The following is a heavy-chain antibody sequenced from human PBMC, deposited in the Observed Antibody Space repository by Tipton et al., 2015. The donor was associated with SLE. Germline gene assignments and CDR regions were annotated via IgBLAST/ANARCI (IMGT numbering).Heavy chain of an antibody. CDR3: ARGVPPRTAMGYYYYYYYMDV. Sequence: TLSLTCTVSGGSISSHYWSWIRQPPGKGLEWIGYIYYSGSTNYNPSLKSRVTISVDTSKNQFSLKLSSVTAADTAVYYCARGVPPRTAMGYYYYYYYMDVWGKGTTVTVSS. D-gene: IGHD5-18*01. CDR1: GGSISSHY. CDR2: IYYSGST. J-gene: IGHJ6*03. V-gene: IGHV4-59*11.